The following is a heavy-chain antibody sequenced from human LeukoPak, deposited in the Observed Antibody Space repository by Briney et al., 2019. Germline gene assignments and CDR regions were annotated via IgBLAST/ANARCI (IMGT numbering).Heavy chain of an antibody. CDR3: ARGLIYDSSGYYLDY. CDR1: GGSISSYY. J-gene: IGHJ4*02. CDR2: IYYSGST. V-gene: IGHV4-59*01. D-gene: IGHD3-22*01. Sequence: SETLSLTRTVSGGSISSYYWSWIRQPPGKGLEWIGYIYYSGSTNYNPSLKSRVTISVDTSKNQFSLKLSSVTAADTAVYYCARGLIYDSSGYYLDYWGQGTLVTVSS.